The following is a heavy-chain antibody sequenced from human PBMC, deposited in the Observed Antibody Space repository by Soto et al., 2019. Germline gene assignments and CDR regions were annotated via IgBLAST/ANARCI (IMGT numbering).Heavy chain of an antibody. V-gene: IGHV4-34*01. J-gene: IGHJ5*02. Sequence: QVQLQQWGAGLLKPSETLSLTCAVYGGSFSGYYWSWIRQPPGKGLEWIGEINHSGSTNYNPSLKSRVTISVDTSKNQFSLKLSSVTAADTAVYYWARRTAVAGTGRNWFDPWGQGTLVTVSS. CDR1: GGSFSGYY. CDR2: INHSGST. D-gene: IGHD6-19*01. CDR3: ARRTAVAGTGRNWFDP.